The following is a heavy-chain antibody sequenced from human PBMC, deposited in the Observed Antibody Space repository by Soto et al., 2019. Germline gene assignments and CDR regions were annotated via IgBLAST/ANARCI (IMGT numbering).Heavy chain of an antibody. D-gene: IGHD3-16*01. CDR1: GFTFSSYG. Sequence: GGSLSLSCAASGFTFSSYGMHWVRQAPGKGLEWVAVIWYDGSNKYYADSVKGRFTISRDNSKNTLYLQMNSLRAEDTAVYYFARDLMYDYVWGTTYYYGMDVWGQGTTVTVSS. CDR2: IWYDGSNK. CDR3: ARDLMYDYVWGTTYYYGMDV. J-gene: IGHJ6*02. V-gene: IGHV3-33*01.